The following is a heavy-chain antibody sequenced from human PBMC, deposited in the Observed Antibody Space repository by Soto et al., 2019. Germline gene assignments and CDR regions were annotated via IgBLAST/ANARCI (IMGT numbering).Heavy chain of an antibody. CDR2: IWYDGSNK. D-gene: IGHD3-16*02. V-gene: IGHV3-33*01. J-gene: IGHJ4*02. CDR1: GFTFSSYG. Sequence: GGSLILSCASSGFTFSSYGMHWVRQAPGKGLEWVAVIWYDGSNKYYADSVKGRFTISRDNSKNTLYLQMNSLRAEDTAVYYCARDHGIWGSYRGFDYWGQGTLVNVSA. CDR3: ARDHGIWGSYRGFDY.